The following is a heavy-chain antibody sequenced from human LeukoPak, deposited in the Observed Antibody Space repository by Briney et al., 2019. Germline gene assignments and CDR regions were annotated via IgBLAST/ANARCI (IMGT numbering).Heavy chain of an antibody. CDR1: GFTFSNAW. CDR2: IKSETDGWTT. Sequence: PGGSLRLACAASGFTFSNAWMGWVRQAPGKGLEWVVRIKSETDGWTTDYAAPVKCRFTISRDDSKNTLYLQINSLKTEDTAAYYCTTVATWAPHYSSYYMDVWGKGTTVTVSS. CDR3: TTVATWAPHYSSYYMDV. J-gene: IGHJ6*03. V-gene: IGHV3-15*01.